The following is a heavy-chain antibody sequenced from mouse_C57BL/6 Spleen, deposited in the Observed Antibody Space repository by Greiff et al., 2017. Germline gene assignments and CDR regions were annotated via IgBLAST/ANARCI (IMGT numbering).Heavy chain of an antibody. CDR1: GFAFINSW. Sequence: VQLQQSGPELVKPGASVKISCKASGFAFINSWMHWVKQRPGKGLAWIGRIYPGDGDTNYNGQFKGKATLTADTSSSTAYMQLSSLTSEDSAVYFCAFRQRRLSYAMDYGGQGTLVTVSS. CDR3: AFRQRRLSYAMDY. J-gene: IGHJ4*01. D-gene: IGHD3-2*02. CDR2: IYPGDGDT. V-gene: IGHV1-82*01.